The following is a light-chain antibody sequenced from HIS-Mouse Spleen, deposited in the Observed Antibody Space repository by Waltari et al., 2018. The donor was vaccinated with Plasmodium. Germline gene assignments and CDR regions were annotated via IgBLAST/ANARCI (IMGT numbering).Light chain of an antibody. CDR2: GAS. CDR1: QIVSSN. CDR3: QQYNNWSFT. V-gene: IGKV3-15*01. J-gene: IGKJ3*01. Sequence: EIVMTQSPATLSVSPGERANLSCRASQIVSSNLAWYKQKPGQAPRLLIYGASTRATGIPARFSGSGSGTEFTLTISSLQSEDFAVYYCQQYNNWSFTFGPGTKVDIK.